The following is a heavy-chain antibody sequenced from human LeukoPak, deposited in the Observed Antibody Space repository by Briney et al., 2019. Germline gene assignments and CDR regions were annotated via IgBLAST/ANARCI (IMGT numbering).Heavy chain of an antibody. Sequence: GGSLRLSCAASRFTFDDYGMSWVRQAPGKGLEWVSGINWNGGSTGYADSVEGRFTISRDNAKNSLYLQMNSLRAEDTALYYCARTTLTHDYGDYLGYFDYWGQGTLVTVSS. CDR1: RFTFDDYG. J-gene: IGHJ4*02. CDR3: ARTTLTHDYGDYLGYFDY. CDR2: INWNGGST. V-gene: IGHV3-20*04. D-gene: IGHD4-17*01.